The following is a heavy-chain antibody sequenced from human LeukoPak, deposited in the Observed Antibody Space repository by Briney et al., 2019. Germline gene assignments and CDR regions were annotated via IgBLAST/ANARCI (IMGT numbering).Heavy chain of an antibody. V-gene: IGHV4-30-2*01. J-gene: IGHJ4*02. CDR1: GGSISSGGYY. CDR3: VVSYVRGVAPFDY. D-gene: IGHD3-10*01. CDR2: INHSGST. Sequence: SQTLSLTCTVSGGSISSGGYYWSWIRQPPGKGLEWIGEINHSGSTNYNPSLKSRVTISVDTSKNQFSLKLSSVTAADTAVYYCVVSYVRGVAPFDYWGQGTLVTVSS.